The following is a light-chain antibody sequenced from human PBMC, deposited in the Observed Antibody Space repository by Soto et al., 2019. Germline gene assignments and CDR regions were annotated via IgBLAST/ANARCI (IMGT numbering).Light chain of an antibody. J-gene: IGKJ5*01. CDR2: AAS. Sequence: DIQMTQSPSSLSASLGDSVTITCRASQSISSYLNWYQQKPGKAPKLLIYAASSLQSAVPSRFSGSRSGTDFTLTISSLQPEDFATYWCQQSYNTPVTFGQGTRLEIK. CDR3: QQSYNTPVT. V-gene: IGKV1-39*01. CDR1: QSISSY.